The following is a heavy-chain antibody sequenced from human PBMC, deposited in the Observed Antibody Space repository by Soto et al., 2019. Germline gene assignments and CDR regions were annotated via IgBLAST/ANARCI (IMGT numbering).Heavy chain of an antibody. CDR3: ARLLGYSYGHKELLDH. D-gene: IGHD5-18*01. CDR2: IYPGDFDT. Sequence: PGEALKISCMGSGYTFDNYWIGWVRQMPGKGLEWMGIIYPGDFDTRYSPSFQGHVTMSVDKSINTAYLQWSSLETSDTAMYFCARLLGYSYGHKELLDHWGQGT. CDR1: GYTFDNYW. V-gene: IGHV5-51*01. J-gene: IGHJ4*02.